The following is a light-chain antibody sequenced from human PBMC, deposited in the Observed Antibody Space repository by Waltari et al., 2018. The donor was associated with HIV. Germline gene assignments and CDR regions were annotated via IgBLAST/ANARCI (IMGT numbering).Light chain of an antibody. CDR2: WAS. Sequence: DIVMTQSPDSLPVSLGERATINCKSSRTTLFDSNNTNYLAWYQPKPGPPTKVLIYWASTREAGVPDGFSGSGSGTDFTLTISRLQPEDVAVYYCQQYFSTPPTFGQGTRVGI. J-gene: IGKJ1*01. CDR1: RTTLFDSNNTNY. CDR3: QQYFSTPPT. V-gene: IGKV4-1*01.